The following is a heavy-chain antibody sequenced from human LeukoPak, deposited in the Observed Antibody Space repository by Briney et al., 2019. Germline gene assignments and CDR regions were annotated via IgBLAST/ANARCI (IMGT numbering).Heavy chain of an antibody. Sequence: GGSLRLSCAASGFSFSSYPMTWVRQALGKGLEWVSTISGSGDSTYYADSVKGRFTLSRDNSKNTLYLQMNSLRAEDTAVYFCAKDYHDVLTGYYGLLDYWGQGALVTVSS. CDR1: GFSFSSYP. CDR2: ISGSGDST. CDR3: AKDYHDVLTGYYGLLDY. V-gene: IGHV3-23*01. D-gene: IGHD3-9*01. J-gene: IGHJ4*02.